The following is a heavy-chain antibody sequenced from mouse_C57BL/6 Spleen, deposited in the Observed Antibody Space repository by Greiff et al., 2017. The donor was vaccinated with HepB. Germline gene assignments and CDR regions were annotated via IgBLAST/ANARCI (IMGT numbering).Heavy chain of an antibody. CDR2: ISSGRSTI. Sequence: EVHLVESGGGLVKPGGSLKLSCAASGFTFSDYGMHWVRQAPEKGLEWVAYISSGRSTIYYADTVKGRFTISRDNAKNTLFLQMTSLRSEDTAMYYGAMRSYYGSSLYYAMDYWGQGTAVTVSS. CDR3: AMRSYYGSSLYYAMDY. CDR1: GFTFSDYG. D-gene: IGHD1-1*01. J-gene: IGHJ4*01. V-gene: IGHV5-17*01.